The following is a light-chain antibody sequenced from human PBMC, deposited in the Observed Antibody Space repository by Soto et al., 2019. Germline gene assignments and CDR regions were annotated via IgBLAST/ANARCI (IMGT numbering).Light chain of an antibody. CDR3: MQGKNWQLT. CDR2: KVS. V-gene: IGKV2-30*02. CDR1: QSLVHSDGIAY. Sequence: DVVMTQSPLSLPVTLGQPASISCRSNQSLVHSDGIAYFSWFQQRPGRSPRRLIYKVSNRDSGVTARFSGSGSGTDFALKISRVEAEDVGVYYCMQGKNWQLTFGQGTRREIX. J-gene: IGKJ5*01.